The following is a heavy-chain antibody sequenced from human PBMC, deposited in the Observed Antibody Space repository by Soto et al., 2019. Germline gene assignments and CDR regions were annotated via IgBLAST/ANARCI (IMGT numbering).Heavy chain of an antibody. J-gene: IGHJ4*02. Sequence: QVQLVESGGGVVQPGRSLRLSCAASGFTFSSYDMHWVRQAPGKGLEWVAIISYDGINKYYANSVKGRFTISRDNSKNTLYLQMNSLRAEDTAVYYCAKSMYNWNDGFFDYWGQGTLVTVSS. CDR1: GFTFSSYD. CDR3: AKSMYNWNDGFFDY. CDR2: ISYDGINK. V-gene: IGHV3-30*18. D-gene: IGHD1-1*01.